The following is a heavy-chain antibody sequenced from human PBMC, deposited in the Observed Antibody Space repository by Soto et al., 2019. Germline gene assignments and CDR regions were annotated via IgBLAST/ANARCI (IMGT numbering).Heavy chain of an antibody. CDR1: GFTFSNSW. CDR2: INADGTST. CDR3: VKVLDRGVGVPRFYFDS. V-gene: IGHV3-74*01. Sequence: GGSLRLSCAASGFTFSNSWMHWVRQVSGKGLEWVSRINADGTSTSYADSVKGRFTISRDNAKNTLYLHVNSLRAEDTAVYYCVKVLDRGVGVPRFYFDSWGQGALVTISS. J-gene: IGHJ4*02. D-gene: IGHD2-2*03.